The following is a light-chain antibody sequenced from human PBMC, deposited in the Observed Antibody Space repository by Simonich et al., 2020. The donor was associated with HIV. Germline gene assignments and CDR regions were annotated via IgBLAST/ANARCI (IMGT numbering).Light chain of an antibody. Sequence: DIVMTQSPDSLAVSLGESATINCKSSQSVLYSSNNKNYLAWYQKKPGQPPKLLIYWASTRESGVPDRFSGSGSGTDFTLTISSLQAEDVAVYYCQQYYSTPLTFGGGTKVEIK. V-gene: IGKV4-1*01. CDR1: QSVLYSSNNKNY. CDR3: QQYYSTPLT. J-gene: IGKJ4*01. CDR2: WAS.